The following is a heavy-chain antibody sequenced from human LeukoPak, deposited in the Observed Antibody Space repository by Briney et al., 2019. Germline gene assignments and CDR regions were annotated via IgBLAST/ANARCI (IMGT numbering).Heavy chain of an antibody. CDR1: GYTFTTSD. CDR2: MNPNSGKT. CDR3: TRGCSGRLDN. D-gene: IGHD6-19*01. J-gene: IGHJ4*02. V-gene: IGHV1-8*01. Sequence: ASVKVSCMASGYTFTTSDINWGRQATGQGLEWMGWMNPNSGKTGYRQSFQGRITMTRDISIGTAYMELSNLTSEDTALYFCTRGCSGRLDNWGQGTLVTVSA.